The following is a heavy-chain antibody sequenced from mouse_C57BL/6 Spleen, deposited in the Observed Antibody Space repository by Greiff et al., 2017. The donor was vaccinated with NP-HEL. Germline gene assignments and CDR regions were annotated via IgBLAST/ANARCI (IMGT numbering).Heavy chain of an antibody. D-gene: IGHD2-1*01. CDR1: GYTFTSYW. J-gene: IGHJ4*01. CDR2: IDPSDSYT. V-gene: IGHV1-69*01. Sequence: QVQLQQSGAELVMPGASVKLSCKASGYTFTSYWMHWVKQRPGQGLEWIGEIDPSDSYTNYNQKFKGKSTLTVDKSSSTAYMQLSSLTSEDSAVYYCARYGNYPYYYAMDYWGQGTSVTVSS. CDR3: ARYGNYPYYYAMDY.